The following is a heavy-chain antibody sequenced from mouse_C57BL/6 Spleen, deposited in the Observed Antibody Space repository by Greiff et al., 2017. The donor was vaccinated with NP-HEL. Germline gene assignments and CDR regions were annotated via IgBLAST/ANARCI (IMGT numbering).Heavy chain of an antibody. CDR1: GYTFTSYW. CDR2: IDPSDSYT. D-gene: IGHD1-1*01. CDR3: ARGGIITTVVATSDY. V-gene: IGHV1-69*01. J-gene: IGHJ2*01. Sequence: QVQLQQPGAELVMPGASVKLSCKASGYTFTSYWMHWVKQRPGQGLEWIGEIDPSDSYTNYNQKFKGKSTLTVDNSSSTAYMQLSSLTSEDSAVYYCARGGIITTVVATSDYWGQGTTLTVSS.